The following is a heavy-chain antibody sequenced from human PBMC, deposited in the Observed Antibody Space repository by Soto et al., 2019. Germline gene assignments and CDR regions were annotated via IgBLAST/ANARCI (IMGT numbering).Heavy chain of an antibody. J-gene: IGHJ4*02. D-gene: IGHD3-22*01. V-gene: IGHV4-61*01. CDR2: IYYSGST. Sequence: SETLSLTCTVSGGSVSSGSYYWSWIRQPPGKGLEWIGHIYYSGSTNYNPSLKSRVTISVDTSKNQFSLKLSSVTAADTAVYYCARAGDYYDSSGYEDYFDYWGQGTLVTVSS. CDR3: ARAGDYYDSSGYEDYFDY. CDR1: GGSVSSGSYY.